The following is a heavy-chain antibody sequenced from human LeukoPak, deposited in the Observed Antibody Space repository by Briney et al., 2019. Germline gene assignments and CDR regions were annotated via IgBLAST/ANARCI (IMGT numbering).Heavy chain of an antibody. V-gene: IGHV3-23*01. Sequence: PGGSLRLSCAASGFSFSSYAMSWVRQAPGKGLEWVSVISGGGGSTYYADSVKGRFTISRDNSKNTLYLQTNSLRAEDTAVYHCATSTVTTYYFDYWGQGTLVTVSS. CDR3: ATSTVTTYYFDY. D-gene: IGHD4-17*01. CDR2: ISGGGGST. CDR1: GFSFSSYA. J-gene: IGHJ4*02.